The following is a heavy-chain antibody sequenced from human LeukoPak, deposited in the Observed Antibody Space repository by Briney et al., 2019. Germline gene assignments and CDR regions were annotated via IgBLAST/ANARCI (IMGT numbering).Heavy chain of an antibody. D-gene: IGHD5-18*01. CDR1: GFTFSSYS. CDR3: SRLRGYSYGYGDY. V-gene: IGHV3-48*04. J-gene: IGHJ4*02. Sequence: PGGSLRLSFAASGFTFSSYSMNWVRQAPGKGLEWISYISSSGSTIDYADSVKGRFTISRDNAKNSLYLQMNSLRAEDTAVYYCSRLRGYSYGYGDYWGQGTLVTVSS. CDR2: ISSSGSTI.